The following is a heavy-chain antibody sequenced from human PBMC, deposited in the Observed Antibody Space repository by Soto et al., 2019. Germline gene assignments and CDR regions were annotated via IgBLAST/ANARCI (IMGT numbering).Heavy chain of an antibody. CDR1: VGSFSGYY. J-gene: IGHJ4*02. Sequence: SATLSLTCAVYVGSFSGYYWTWIRQPPGKGLEWIGEINHSGSTNYNPSLKSRVTISVDTSKNQFSLKLTSVTAADTAVYYCARKRSTGWYFDYWGQGTLVTVS. CDR3: ARKRSTGWYFDY. CDR2: INHSGST. D-gene: IGHD6-19*01. V-gene: IGHV4-34*01.